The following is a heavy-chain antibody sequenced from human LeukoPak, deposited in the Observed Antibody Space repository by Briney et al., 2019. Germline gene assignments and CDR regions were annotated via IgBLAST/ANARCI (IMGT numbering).Heavy chain of an antibody. CDR3: ARLGVGGSVFDY. Sequence: GGSLRLSCAASGFTFSSYEMNWVRQAPGKGLEWVSYISSSGSTIYYADSVKGRFTISRDNAKNSLYLQMNSLRAEDTAVYYCARLGVGGSVFDYWGRGTLVTVSS. J-gene: IGHJ4*02. V-gene: IGHV3-48*03. CDR2: ISSSGSTI. CDR1: GFTFSSYE. D-gene: IGHD3-16*01.